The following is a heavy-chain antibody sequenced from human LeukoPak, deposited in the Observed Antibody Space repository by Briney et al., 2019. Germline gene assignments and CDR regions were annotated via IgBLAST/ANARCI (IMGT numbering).Heavy chain of an antibody. D-gene: IGHD1/OR15-1a*01. CDR3: ARDRSGNTAEFDF. Sequence: SVKVSCKASGGTFVSYAISWVRQVPGQGLEWMGRIIPILGIANYAQKFQGRLTISADESTATAYMELSSLRSEDTAVFYCARDRSGNTAEFDFWGQGTLVTVSS. CDR2: IIPILGIA. CDR1: GGTFVSYA. V-gene: IGHV1-69*04. J-gene: IGHJ4*02.